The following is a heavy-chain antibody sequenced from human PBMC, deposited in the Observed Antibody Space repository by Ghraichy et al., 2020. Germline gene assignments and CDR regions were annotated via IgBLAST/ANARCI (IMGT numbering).Heavy chain of an antibody. CDR3: ARDQTVTGMTAGMDV. CDR1: GDSMTNYY. D-gene: IGHD4-11*01. CDR2: INKRGTT. Sequence: SETLSLTCIVSGDSMTNYYWAWIRQPPGRGLEWIGYINKRGTTNYNSSLRRRVTVSIDTSKSQFSLQLKYVTAADTAVYYCARDQTVTGMTAGMDVWGQGTTVNVSS. J-gene: IGHJ6*02. V-gene: IGHV4-4*08.